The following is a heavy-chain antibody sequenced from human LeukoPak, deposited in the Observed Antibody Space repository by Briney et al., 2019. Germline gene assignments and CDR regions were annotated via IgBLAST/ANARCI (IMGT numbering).Heavy chain of an antibody. V-gene: IGHV1-46*01. D-gene: IGHD3-22*01. CDR1: GYTFTSYY. CDR2: INPSGGST. J-gene: IGHJ5*02. CDR3: ARGSLSYYYDSSGYQNWFDP. Sequence: ASVKVSCKASGYTFTSYYMHWVRQAPGQGLEWMGIINPSGGSTSYAQKFQGRVTMTRDTSTSTVYMELSSLRSEDTAVYYCARGSLSYYYDSSGYQNWFDPWGQGTLVTVSS.